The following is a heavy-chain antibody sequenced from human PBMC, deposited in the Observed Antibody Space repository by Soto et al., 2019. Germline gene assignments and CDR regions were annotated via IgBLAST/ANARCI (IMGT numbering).Heavy chain of an antibody. D-gene: IGHD3-16*01. Sequence: PRGSLRLSXTASGCTCTINWIHWVRQTPGKGLVWVSRINPEGTTTNYADSVEGRFTISRDNAKSALYLQMNSLSAEDTAIYYCTSDAFGLRDTWGQGPLVPVSS. J-gene: IGHJ4*02. CDR2: INPEGTTT. CDR1: GCTCTINW. V-gene: IGHV3-74*01. CDR3: TSDAFGLRDT.